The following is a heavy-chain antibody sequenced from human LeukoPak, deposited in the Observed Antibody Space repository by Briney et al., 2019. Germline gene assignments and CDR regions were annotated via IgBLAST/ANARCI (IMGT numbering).Heavy chain of an antibody. V-gene: IGHV4-39*01. CDR3: ARGRPYGGGFHLDF. J-gene: IGHJ4*02. D-gene: IGHD4/OR15-4a*01. CDR2: NYYTGST. Sequence: PSETLSLTCTLSGDSSSSDSYYGGWVRQPPGKGLEWIRNNYYTGSTYYNPSLKSRVTMSVDTFKNQFFLKLSSMTAADTAVYYCARGRPYGGGFHLDFWGQGTLVTVSS. CDR1: GDSSSSDSYY.